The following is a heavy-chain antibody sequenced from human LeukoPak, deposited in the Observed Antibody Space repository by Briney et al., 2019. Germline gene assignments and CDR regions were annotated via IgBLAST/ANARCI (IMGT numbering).Heavy chain of an antibody. Sequence: GGSLRLSCAASGFTFDDYAMHWVRQAPGKGLEWVSAISGSGGSTYYADSVKGRFTISRDNSKNTLYLQMNSLRAEDTAVYYCAKVAVRGVILYNWFDPWGQGTLVTVSS. D-gene: IGHD3-10*01. J-gene: IGHJ5*02. CDR1: GFTFDDYA. V-gene: IGHV3-23*01. CDR3: AKVAVRGVILYNWFDP. CDR2: ISGSGGST.